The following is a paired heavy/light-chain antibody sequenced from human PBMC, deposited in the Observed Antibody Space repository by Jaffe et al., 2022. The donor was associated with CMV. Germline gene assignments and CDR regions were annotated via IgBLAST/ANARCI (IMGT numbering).Heavy chain of an antibody. CDR1: ADSFSSRSYY. CDR2: ISYSGST. D-gene: IGHD2-15*01. CDR3: ARGVPITSGGAFSDI. V-gene: IGHV4-39*01. J-gene: IGHJ3*02. Sequence: QLQLQESGPGLVKPSETLSLTCNVSADSFSSRSYYWGWIRQPPGKGLEWIGNISYSGSTYYNPSLKSRVTMSVDTSKSQLSLKLSSVTVADTAVYYCARGVPITSGGAFSDIWGQGTMVTVSS.
Light chain of an antibody. CDR3: QQSHSLPFT. J-gene: IGKJ2*01. CDR1: QSISSY. V-gene: IGKV1-39*01. Sequence: DIQMTQSPSSLSASVGDRVTITCRASQSISSYLNWYQQKPGKAPKLLIYAASTLESGVPARFSGSGSGTTFTLTISSLQPEDFANYHCQQSHSLPFTFGQGTKLEI. CDR2: AAS.